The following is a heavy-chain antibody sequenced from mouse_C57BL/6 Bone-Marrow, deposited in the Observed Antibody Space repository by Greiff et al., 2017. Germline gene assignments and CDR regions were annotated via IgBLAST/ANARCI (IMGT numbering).Heavy chain of an antibody. Sequence: QVQPQQSGAELARPGASVKLSCKASGYTFTSYGISWVKQRTGQGLEWIGEIYPRSGNTYYNEKLKGKATLTADKSSSTAYMELRSLTSEDSAVYFCARYRYYGSPWYFDVWGTGTTVTVSS. CDR3: ARYRYYGSPWYFDV. V-gene: IGHV1-81*01. CDR1: GYTFTSYG. CDR2: IYPRSGNT. J-gene: IGHJ1*03. D-gene: IGHD1-1*01.